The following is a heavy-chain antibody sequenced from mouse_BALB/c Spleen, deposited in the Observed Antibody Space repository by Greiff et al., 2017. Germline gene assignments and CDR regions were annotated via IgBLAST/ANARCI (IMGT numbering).Heavy chain of an antibody. D-gene: IGHD1-1*01. CDR3: ARDPSYYYGSSYYAMDY. CDR2: IWAGGST. V-gene: IGHV2-9*02. Sequence: QVQLKESGPGLVQPSQSLSITCTVSGFSLTSYGVHWVRQPPGKGLEWLGVIWAGGSTNYNSALMSRLSISKDNSKSQVFLKMNSLQTDDTAMYYCARDPSYYYGSSYYAMDYWGQGTSVTVSS. CDR1: GFSLTSYG. J-gene: IGHJ4*01.